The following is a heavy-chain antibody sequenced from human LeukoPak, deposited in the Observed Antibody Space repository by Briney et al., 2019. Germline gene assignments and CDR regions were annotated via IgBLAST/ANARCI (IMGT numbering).Heavy chain of an antibody. D-gene: IGHD6-6*01. CDR1: GFTFSSYG. CDR2: VSYDGSNK. Sequence: GGSLRLSCAVSGFTFSSYGMHWVRQAPGKGLEWVALVSYDGSNKYYADSVKGRFTISRHNAKNSLYLQMNNLSAEDTAIYYCARADSNIAARRIGFDSWGQGTLVTVSS. V-gene: IGHV3-30*03. J-gene: IGHJ4*02. CDR3: ARADSNIAARRIGFDS.